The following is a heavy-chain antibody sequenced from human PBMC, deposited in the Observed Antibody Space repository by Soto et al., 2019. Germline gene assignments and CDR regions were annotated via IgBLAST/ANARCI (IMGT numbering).Heavy chain of an antibody. CDR1: GFIVSSDD. Sequence: SGGSLRLSCAASGFIVSSDDMSWVRQAPGKGLEWVSVIYSGGSTYYADSVKGRFTISRDNSKNTLYLQMNSLRAEDTAMYYCASVDTAMVTFDYWGQGALVTVSS. CDR3: ASVDTAMVTFDY. J-gene: IGHJ4*02. V-gene: IGHV3-53*01. D-gene: IGHD5-18*01. CDR2: IYSGGST.